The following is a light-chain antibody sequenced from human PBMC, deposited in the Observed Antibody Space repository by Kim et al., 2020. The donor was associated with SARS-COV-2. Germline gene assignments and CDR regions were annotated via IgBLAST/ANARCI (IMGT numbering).Light chain of an antibody. J-gene: IGKJ4*01. CDR2: GAS. V-gene: IGKV3-15*01. CDR1: QSAGSS. CDR3: QQYNNWTLT. Sequence: VAPGERATPPCRARQSAGSSLAWNQQKPGQAPRPLIYGASAWATGIPARFSGSGSGIEFTLTISSLQSEDFAVYYCQQYNNWTLTFGGGTKVDIK.